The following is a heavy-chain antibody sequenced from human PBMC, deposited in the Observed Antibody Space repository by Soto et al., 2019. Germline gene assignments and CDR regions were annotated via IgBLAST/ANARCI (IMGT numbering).Heavy chain of an antibody. CDR3: ARGVYRLPECEYYGMDV. Sequence: QVQLVESGGGVVQPGRSLRLSCAASGFTFSSYGMHWVRQAPGKGLEWVAVIWYDGSNKYYADSVKGRFTISRDNSKNXQYLQMSSLRAEDMAVYYCARGVYRLPECEYYGMDVWGQGTTVSVSS. CDR2: IWYDGSNK. J-gene: IGHJ6*02. D-gene: IGHD2-2*01. CDR1: GFTFSSYG. V-gene: IGHV3-33*01.